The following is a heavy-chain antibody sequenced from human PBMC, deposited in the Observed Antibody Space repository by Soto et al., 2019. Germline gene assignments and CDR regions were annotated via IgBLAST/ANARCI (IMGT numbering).Heavy chain of an antibody. Sequence: QVQLVQSGAEVKKPGASVKVSCKASGYSFSSSSISWVRQAPGQGLEWMGWISAVNGNTNYAQKFQGRVTMTTDTSTSTAYMEMRSLRSDDTAVYYCARGWALGDNWGEGTLVAVSS. D-gene: IGHD1-26*01. J-gene: IGHJ4*02. V-gene: IGHV1-18*04. CDR1: GYSFSSSS. CDR3: ARGWALGDN. CDR2: ISAVNGNT.